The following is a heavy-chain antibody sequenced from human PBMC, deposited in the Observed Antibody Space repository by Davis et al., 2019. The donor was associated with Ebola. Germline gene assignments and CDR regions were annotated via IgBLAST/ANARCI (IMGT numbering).Heavy chain of an antibody. CDR3: ARGTSLARNFDY. D-gene: IGHD1-14*01. CDR2: IYPSDSDT. Sequence: GESLKISCQGSGYSFTSYWIAWVRQMPGKGLEWMGIIYPSDSDTRYSPSFQGQVTISADKSISTAYLQWSSLKASDTAMFYCARGTSLARNFDYWGQGTLVTVSS. CDR1: GYSFTSYW. V-gene: IGHV5-51*01. J-gene: IGHJ4*02.